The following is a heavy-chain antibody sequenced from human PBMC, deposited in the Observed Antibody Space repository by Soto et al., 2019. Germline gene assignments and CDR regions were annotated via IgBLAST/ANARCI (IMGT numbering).Heavy chain of an antibody. Sequence: ASVKVSCKASGYTFTSYYTHWVLQAPGQGLEWMGIINPSGGSTSYAQKFQGRVTMTRGTSTSTVYMELSSLRSEDTAVYYCAREANWQPPIRHYYGMDVWGQGTTVTVSS. D-gene: IGHD6-13*01. J-gene: IGHJ6*02. CDR2: INPSGGST. CDR3: AREANWQPPIRHYYGMDV. V-gene: IGHV1-46*01. CDR1: GYTFTSYY.